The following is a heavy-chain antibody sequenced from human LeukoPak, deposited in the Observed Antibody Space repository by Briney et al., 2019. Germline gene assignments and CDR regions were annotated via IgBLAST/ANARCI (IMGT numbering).Heavy chain of an antibody. CDR3: ASAVNSSDWYEGPYYYYYGMDV. Sequence: ASVKVSCKASGYTFTGYYMHWVRQAPGQGLEWMGWINPNSGGTNYAQKFQGWVTMTRDTSISTAYMELSRLRSDDTAVYYCASAVNSSDWYEGPYYYYYGMDVWGQGTTVTVSS. D-gene: IGHD6-19*01. J-gene: IGHJ6*02. CDR1: GYTFTGYY. V-gene: IGHV1-2*04. CDR2: INPNSGGT.